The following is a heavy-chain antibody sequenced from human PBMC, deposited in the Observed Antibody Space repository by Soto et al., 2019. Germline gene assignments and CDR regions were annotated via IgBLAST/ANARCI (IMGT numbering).Heavy chain of an antibody. J-gene: IGHJ3*02. D-gene: IGHD3-16*02. V-gene: IGHV3-21*01. CDR2: ISSSSSYI. CDR3: AREGNYVWGSYPIRDAFDI. Sequence: PGVSLRLSCAASVFTFISYSMNWVRQAPGKGLEWVSSISSSSSYIYYADSVKGRFTISRDNAKNSLYLQMNSLRAEDTAVYYCAREGNYVWGSYPIRDAFDIWGQGTMVTVSS. CDR1: VFTFISYS.